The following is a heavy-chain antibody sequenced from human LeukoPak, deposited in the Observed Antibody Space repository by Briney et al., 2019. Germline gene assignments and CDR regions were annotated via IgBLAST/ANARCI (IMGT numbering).Heavy chain of an antibody. Sequence: PSETLSLTCAVYGESFIGYYWSGIRQPPGKGLEWIGEINHSGSTNYNPSLKSRVTISVDTSKNQFSLKLSSVTAADTAVYYCARDRRNYYDSSGYTRRFDYWGQGTLVTVPS. V-gene: IGHV4-34*01. J-gene: IGHJ4*02. CDR2: INHSGST. CDR1: GESFIGYY. CDR3: ARDRRNYYDSSGYTRRFDY. D-gene: IGHD3-22*01.